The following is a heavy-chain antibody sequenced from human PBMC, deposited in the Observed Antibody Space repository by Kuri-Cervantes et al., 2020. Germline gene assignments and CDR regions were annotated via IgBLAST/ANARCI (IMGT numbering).Heavy chain of an antibody. CDR3: ARDAMVRGVSSWYFDL. V-gene: IGHV4-38-2*02. CDR2: IYHSGRT. Sequence: SETLSLTCGVSGYSISSGYYWGWIRQPPGKGLECIGSIYHSGRTYFNPSLKSRVSISVDTSKNQFSLKLSSVTAADTAVYYCARDAMVRGVSSWYFDLWGRGTLVTVSS. D-gene: IGHD3-10*01. J-gene: IGHJ2*01. CDR1: GYSISSGYY.